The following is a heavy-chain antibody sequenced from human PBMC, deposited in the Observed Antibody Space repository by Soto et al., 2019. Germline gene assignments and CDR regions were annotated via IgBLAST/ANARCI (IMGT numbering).Heavy chain of an antibody. Sequence: QVQLVESGGGVVQPGRSLRLSCEASGFTFSSYAMHWVRQAPGKGLEWVAAISYDGSNKFYADSVKGRFTISRDNSKNTLYLQMNSLRAEDTAVYYCAKAYYYGSELSVYGMDVWGQGTAVTVSS. CDR3: AKAYYYGSELSVYGMDV. V-gene: IGHV3-30*18. J-gene: IGHJ6*02. CDR1: GFTFSSYA. D-gene: IGHD3-10*01. CDR2: ISYDGSNK.